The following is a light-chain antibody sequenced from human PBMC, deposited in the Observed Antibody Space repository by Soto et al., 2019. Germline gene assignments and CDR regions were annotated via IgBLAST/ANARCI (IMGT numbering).Light chain of an antibody. CDR2: GAA. CDR1: QTVYSSY. V-gene: IGKV3-20*01. J-gene: IGKJ4*01. Sequence: EIVLTQSPGTLSLSPGERATLSCRASQTVYSSYLAWYQQKAGQAPRLLIYGAASRATGIPDRFSGSASGTALTLTISRLEPEDFGVYYCQQYGSSPPTLTCGGGSKVEIK. CDR3: QQYGSSPPTLT.